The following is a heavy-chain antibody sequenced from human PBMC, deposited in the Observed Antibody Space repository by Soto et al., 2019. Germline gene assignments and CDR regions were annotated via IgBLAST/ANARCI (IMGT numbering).Heavy chain of an antibody. V-gene: IGHV3-30-3*01. CDR2: ISYDGSNK. CDR1: GFTFSSYA. J-gene: IGHJ4*02. Sequence: QVQLVESGGGVVQPGRSLRLSCAASGFTFSSYAMHWVRQAPGKGLEWVAVISYDGSNKYYADSVKGRFTISRDNSKNTLYLQMNSVRAEDTAVYYCARDSDYYGSGSLTDYWGQGTLVTVSS. D-gene: IGHD3-10*01. CDR3: ARDSDYYGSGSLTDY.